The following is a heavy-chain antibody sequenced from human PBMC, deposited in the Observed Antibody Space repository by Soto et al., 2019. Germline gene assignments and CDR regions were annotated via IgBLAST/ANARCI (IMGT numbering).Heavy chain of an antibody. CDR1: AESFSAYY. CDR2: INHSGST. D-gene: IGHD2-15*01. Sequence: QVQLYQWGAGLLKPSETLSLTCAVYAESFSAYYWTWIRQPPGKGLEWIGEINHSGSTKYNPSLRSRVTVAVDSPKRQFSLKLSSVTAADTAMYYCARAREVVAARIHYYGMDVWGQGTTVTVSS. CDR3: ARAREVVAARIHYYGMDV. V-gene: IGHV4-34*01. J-gene: IGHJ6*02.